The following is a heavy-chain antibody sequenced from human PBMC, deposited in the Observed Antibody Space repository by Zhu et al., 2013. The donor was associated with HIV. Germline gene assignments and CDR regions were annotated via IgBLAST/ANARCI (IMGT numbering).Heavy chain of an antibody. CDR3: ARDRAQISFGELLEADFYFDY. V-gene: IGHV3-30-3*01. CDR1: GFTFSTYA. CDR2: ISYDGSHK. J-gene: IGHJ4*02. Sequence: VQLVESGGGVVQPGRSLRLSCAASGFTFSTYAMHWVRQAPGKGLEWVAVISYDGSHKYYADSVKGRFTISRDNSNNTLYLQMNSLSAEDTAVYYCARDRAQISFGELLEADFYFDYWGQGTLVTVSS. D-gene: IGHD3-10*01.